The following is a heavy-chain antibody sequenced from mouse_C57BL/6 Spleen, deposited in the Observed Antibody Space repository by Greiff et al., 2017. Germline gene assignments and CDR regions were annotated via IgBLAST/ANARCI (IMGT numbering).Heavy chain of an antibody. CDR2: IYPGDGDT. V-gene: IGHV1-80*01. J-gene: IGHJ2*01. CDR1: GYAFSSYW. D-gene: IGHD2-3*01. CDR3: ASGGYDGYYGY. Sequence: VQLQQSGAELVMPGASVKISCKASGYAFSSYWMNWVKQRPGKGLEWIGQIYPGDGDTNYNGKFKGKATLTADKSSSTAYMQLSSLTSEDAAVYFCASGGYDGYYGYWGQGTTLTVSS.